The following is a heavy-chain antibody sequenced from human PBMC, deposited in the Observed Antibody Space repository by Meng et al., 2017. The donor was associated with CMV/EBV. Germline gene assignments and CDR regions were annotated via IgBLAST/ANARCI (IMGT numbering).Heavy chain of an antibody. Sequence: GESLKISCAASGFTFSSYEMNWVRQAPGKGLERVSYISSSGSTIYYADSVKGRFTISRDNAKNSLYLQMNSLRAEDTAVYYCARGEVVVVPPGGYYGMDVWGQGTTVTVSS. CDR2: ISSSGSTI. CDR3: ARGEVVVVPPGGYYGMDV. CDR1: GFTFSSYE. D-gene: IGHD2-2*01. J-gene: IGHJ6*02. V-gene: IGHV3-48*03.